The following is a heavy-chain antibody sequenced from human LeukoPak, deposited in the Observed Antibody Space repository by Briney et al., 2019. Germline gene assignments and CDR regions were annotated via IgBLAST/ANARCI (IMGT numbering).Heavy chain of an antibody. Sequence: ASVKVSCKASGYPFTGYYIHWLRQAPGQGLEWMGWIKPDSGATKYAETFKGRVSMTRDTSINTVYMELGRLTSDGTALFFCVRDSCTSTSCPFFGYWGQGTLVTVSS. D-gene: IGHD2-2*01. CDR2: IKPDSGAT. V-gene: IGHV1-2*02. CDR3: VRDSCTSTSCPFFGY. CDR1: GYPFTGYY. J-gene: IGHJ4*02.